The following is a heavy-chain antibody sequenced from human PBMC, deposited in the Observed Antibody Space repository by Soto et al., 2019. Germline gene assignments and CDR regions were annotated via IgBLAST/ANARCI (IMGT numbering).Heavy chain of an antibody. J-gene: IGHJ6*02. CDR3: TTGGGKYYYDSSGSIGVDYYYYYGMDV. Sequence: EVQLVESGGGLVKPGGSLRLSCAASGFTFSNAWMNWVRQAPGKGLEWVGRIKSKTDGGTTDYAAPVKGRFTISRDDSKNTWYLQVNSWKTGNTAVYYCTTGGGKYYYDSSGSIGVDYYYYYGMDVWGQGTTVTVSS. CDR1: GFTFSNAW. D-gene: IGHD3-22*01. V-gene: IGHV3-15*07. CDR2: IKSKTDGGTT.